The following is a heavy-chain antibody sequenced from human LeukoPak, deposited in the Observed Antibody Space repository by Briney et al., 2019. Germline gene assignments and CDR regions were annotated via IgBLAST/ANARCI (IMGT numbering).Heavy chain of an antibody. CDR3: AKAPVTSCRGAFCYPFDY. J-gene: IGHJ4*02. CDR1: GFTFSIYA. V-gene: IGHV3-23*01. CDR2: MSSSDDGR. Sequence: GGSLRLSCAASGFTFSIYAMSWVRQAPGKGLEWVSAMSSSDDGRYYAASVRGRFTISRDTSRSTLYLQMNSLRAEDAAVYYCAKAPVTSCRGAFCYPFDYWGQGTLVTVSS. D-gene: IGHD2-15*01.